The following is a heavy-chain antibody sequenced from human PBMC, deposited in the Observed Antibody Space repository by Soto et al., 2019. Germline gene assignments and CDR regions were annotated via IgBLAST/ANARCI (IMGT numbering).Heavy chain of an antibody. V-gene: IGHV1-69*13. D-gene: IGHD3-10*01. CDR3: ARRWFGELYNYYYYYGMDV. CDR2: IIPIFGTA. CDR1: GGTFSSYA. Sequence: SVKVSCKASGGTFSSYAISWVRQAPGQGLEWMGGIIPIFGTANYAQKFQGRVTITADESTSTAYMELSSLRFEDTAVYYCARRWFGELYNYYYYYGMDVWGQGTTVTVSS. J-gene: IGHJ6*02.